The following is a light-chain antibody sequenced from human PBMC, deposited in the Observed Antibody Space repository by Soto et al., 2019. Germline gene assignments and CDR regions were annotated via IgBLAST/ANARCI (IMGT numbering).Light chain of an antibody. CDR2: EGS. CDR1: SSDVGSYNL. Sequence: QSVLTQPPSASGTPGQRVTISCTGTSSDVGSYNLVSWYQQHPGKAPKLMIYEGSKRPSGVSNRFSGSKSGNTASLTISGLQAEDEADYYCCSYAGSSTFSYVFGTGTKPTVL. V-gene: IGLV2-23*03. J-gene: IGLJ1*01. CDR3: CSYAGSSTFSYV.